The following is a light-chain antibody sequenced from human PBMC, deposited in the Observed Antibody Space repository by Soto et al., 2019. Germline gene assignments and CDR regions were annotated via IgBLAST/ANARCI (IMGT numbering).Light chain of an antibody. Sequence: EIVLTQSPATLSLSPGERATLSCRASQTVRNNLAWYQQRPGQAPRLLIYDASSRATGIPARFSGSGSGTDFTLTISSLEPEDFAVYYCHQYGVSPQTFGQGTKVEFK. CDR3: HQYGVSPQT. J-gene: IGKJ1*01. CDR2: DAS. V-gene: IGKV3-11*01. CDR1: QTVRNN.